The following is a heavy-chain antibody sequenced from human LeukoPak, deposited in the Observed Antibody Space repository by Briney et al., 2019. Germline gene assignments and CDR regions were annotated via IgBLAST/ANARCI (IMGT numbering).Heavy chain of an antibody. CDR2: VSYTGRT. CDR3: ARLLYNYISGDPDTIDV. J-gene: IGHJ3*01. D-gene: IGHD3-22*01. V-gene: IGHV4-59*11. CDR1: GGFLSGHY. Sequence: PSETLSLTCTVSGGFLSGHYWNWIRQPPGKRLEWIGYVSYTGRTKYNPSLQSRVTISIDTSKSQFSLKLTSVTSADTAVYSCARLLYNYISGDPDTIDVWGQGTTVIVSS.